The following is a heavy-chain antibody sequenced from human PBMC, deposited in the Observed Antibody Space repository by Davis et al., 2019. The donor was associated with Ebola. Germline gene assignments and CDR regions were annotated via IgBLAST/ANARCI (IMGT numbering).Heavy chain of an antibody. CDR3: ARDSRYSSGWFDAFDI. CDR2: INPSGGST. V-gene: IGHV1-46*01. J-gene: IGHJ3*02. D-gene: IGHD6-19*01. CDR1: GYTFTSYY. Sequence: ASVKVSCKASGYTFTSYYMHWVRQAPGQGLEWMGIINPSGGSTSYAQKFQGRVTMTRDTSTSTVYMELSSLRSEDTAVYYCARDSRYSSGWFDAFDIWGQGTMVTVSS.